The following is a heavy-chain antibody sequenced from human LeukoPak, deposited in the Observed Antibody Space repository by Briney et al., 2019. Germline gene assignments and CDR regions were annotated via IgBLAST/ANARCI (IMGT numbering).Heavy chain of an antibody. D-gene: IGHD3-22*01. Sequence: SVKVSCKASGGTFSSYAISWVRQAPGQGLEWMGGIIPIFGTANYAQKFQGRVTITADESTSTAYMELSSLRSEDTAVYYCARVPKYYYDSSGYYYDYYYGMDVWGQGTTVTVSS. CDR2: IIPIFGTA. J-gene: IGHJ6*02. CDR1: GGTFSSYA. V-gene: IGHV1-69*13. CDR3: ARVPKYYYDSSGYYYDYYYGMDV.